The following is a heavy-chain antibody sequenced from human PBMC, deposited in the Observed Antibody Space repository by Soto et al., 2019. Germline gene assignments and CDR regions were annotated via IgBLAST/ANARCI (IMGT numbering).Heavy chain of an antibody. Sequence: QVQLVQSGAEVKKPGSSVKVSCKASGGTFSSYAISWVRQAPGQGLEWMGGIIPIFGTANYAQKFQGRVTIPADESTSTPYMEVSGLRSEATAVYSCARGYYYGSGSPHYYYYGMDVWGQGTTVTVSS. CDR2: IIPIFGTA. CDR3: ARGYYYGSGSPHYYYYGMDV. D-gene: IGHD3-10*01. V-gene: IGHV1-69*12. CDR1: GGTFSSYA. J-gene: IGHJ6*02.